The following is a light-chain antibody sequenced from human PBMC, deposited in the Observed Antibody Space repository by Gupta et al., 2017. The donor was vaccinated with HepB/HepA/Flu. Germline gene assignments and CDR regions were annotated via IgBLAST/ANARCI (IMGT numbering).Light chain of an antibody. Sequence: QSALTQPASVSGSPGQSITIPCTGSSSDVGCFNSVSWYQQYPGRAPKLLIYDVSNRPSGVSYRFSGSKSGNTASLTISGLQAEDDADYYCSSFRTGSTLVVFGGGTKVTVL. J-gene: IGLJ2*01. V-gene: IGLV2-14*03. CDR2: DVS. CDR3: SSFRTGSTLVV. CDR1: SSDVGCFNS.